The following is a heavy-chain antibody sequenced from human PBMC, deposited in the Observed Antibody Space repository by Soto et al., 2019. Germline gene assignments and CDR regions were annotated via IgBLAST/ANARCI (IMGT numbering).Heavy chain of an antibody. V-gene: IGHV4-59*11. CDR1: DGYSSNHC. Sequence: PSVTMSHRSTVSDGYSSNHCCRWIIQPPGKGLEWIGYIYYSGSTNYNPSLKSRVTISVDTSKNQFSLKLSSVTAADTAVYYCARDDYDILTGYNWFDPWGQGTLVTVSS. J-gene: IGHJ5*02. CDR2: IYYSGST. D-gene: IGHD3-9*01. CDR3: ARDDYDILTGYNWFDP.